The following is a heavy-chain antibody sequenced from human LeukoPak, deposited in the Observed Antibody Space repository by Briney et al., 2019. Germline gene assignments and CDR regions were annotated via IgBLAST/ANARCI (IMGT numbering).Heavy chain of an antibody. V-gene: IGHV3-23*01. CDR2: ISGSGDNT. J-gene: IGHJ5*01. Sequence: GGSLRLSCAASAFTFSLYAMSWVRQAPGKGLEWISTISGSGDNTYYAESVKGRFTISRDNSKNTLYLRMKSLRAEDTAIYYCAKESTVTPGNVNWFDSWGQGTLVTVSS. CDR1: AFTFSLYA. CDR3: AKESTVTPGNVNWFDS. D-gene: IGHD4-17*01.